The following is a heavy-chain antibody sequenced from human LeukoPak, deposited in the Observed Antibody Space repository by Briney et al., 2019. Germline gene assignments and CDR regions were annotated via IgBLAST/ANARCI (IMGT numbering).Heavy chain of an antibody. Sequence: GRSLRLSCAASGFTFDDYAMHWVRQAPGKGLEWVSGISWNSGSIGYADSVKGRFTISRDNAKNSLYLQMNSLRAEDTALYYCARRSPTRGYSYGLLWDYYFDYWGQGTLVTVSS. V-gene: IGHV3-9*01. CDR3: ARRSPTRGYSYGLLWDYYFDY. CDR1: GFTFDDYA. CDR2: ISWNSGSI. D-gene: IGHD5-18*01. J-gene: IGHJ4*02.